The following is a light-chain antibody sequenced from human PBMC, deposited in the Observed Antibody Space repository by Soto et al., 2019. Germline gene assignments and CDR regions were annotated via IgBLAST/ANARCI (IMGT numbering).Light chain of an antibody. V-gene: IGKV1-5*01. CDR3: QQYDSYSWT. CDR1: QSISSW. J-gene: IGKJ1*01. CDR2: DAS. Sequence: DIQMTQSPSTLSASVGDRATITCPASQSISSWLAWYQQKPGKAPKLLIYDASSLESGVPSRFSGSGSGTEFTLTISSLQTDDFASYYCQQYDSYSWTFGQGTKVDIK.